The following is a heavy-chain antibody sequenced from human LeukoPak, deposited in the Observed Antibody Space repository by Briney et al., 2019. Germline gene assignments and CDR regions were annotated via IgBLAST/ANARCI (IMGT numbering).Heavy chain of an antibody. CDR3: GGANSGYYPIDY. Sequence: PSETLSLTCTVSGGSISRDSSYWSWIRQYPGKGLEWIGFISFNGNTNYNPSLNSRLTISRDKSNNQFSLRLSSVTAADTALYYCGGANSGYYPIDYWGQGTLVTVSS. J-gene: IGHJ4*02. CDR1: GGSISRDSSY. CDR2: ISFNGNT. V-gene: IGHV4-31*03. D-gene: IGHD3-22*01.